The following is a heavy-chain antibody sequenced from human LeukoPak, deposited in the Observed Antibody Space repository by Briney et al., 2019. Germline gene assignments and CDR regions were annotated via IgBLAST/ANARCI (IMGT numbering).Heavy chain of an antibody. Sequence: GGSLRLSCAASGFTFSSYAMSWVRQAPGKGLKWVSAISGSGSSTYYADSVKGRFTISRDNSKNTLYLQMNSLRAEDTAVYYCAKDKRDVDTAMVTWLDYWGQGTLVTVSS. J-gene: IGHJ4*02. V-gene: IGHV3-23*01. CDR2: ISGSGSST. D-gene: IGHD5-18*01. CDR1: GFTFSSYA. CDR3: AKDKRDVDTAMVTWLDY.